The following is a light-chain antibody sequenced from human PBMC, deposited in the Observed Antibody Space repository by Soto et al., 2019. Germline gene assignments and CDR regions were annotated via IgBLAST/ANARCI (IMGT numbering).Light chain of an antibody. J-gene: IGKJ4*01. Sequence: DIVMTQSPDSLAVSLGERATINCKSSQSVLYNSDNKNYLAWYQQKPGQPPKLLIYWASTRDSGVPDRFSGSRSGADFTLPISSLQAEDVAVYYCQQYYTTLSFGGGTKVEIK. CDR2: WAS. CDR3: QQYYTTLS. CDR1: QSVLYNSDNKNY. V-gene: IGKV4-1*01.